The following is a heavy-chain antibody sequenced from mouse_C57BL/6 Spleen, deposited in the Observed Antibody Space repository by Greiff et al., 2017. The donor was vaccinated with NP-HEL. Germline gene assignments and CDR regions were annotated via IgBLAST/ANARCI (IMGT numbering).Heavy chain of an antibody. D-gene: IGHD3-2*02. CDR2: IDPNSGGT. J-gene: IGHJ3*01. V-gene: IGHV1-72*01. CDR3: ARDSSGYVGFAY. CDR1: GYTFTSYW. Sequence: VQLQQPGAELVKPGASVKMSCKASGYTFTSYWITWVKQRPGQGLEWIGRIDPNSGGTKYNEKFKSKATLTVDKPSSTAYMQLSSLTSEDSAVYYCARDSSGYVGFAYWGQGTLVTVSA.